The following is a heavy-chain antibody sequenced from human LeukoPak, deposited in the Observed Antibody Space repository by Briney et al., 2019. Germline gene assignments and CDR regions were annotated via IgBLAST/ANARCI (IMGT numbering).Heavy chain of an antibody. D-gene: IGHD3-10*01. CDR1: GFTLSNSA. CDR2: ISGSGGTT. J-gene: IGHJ6*04. Sequence: GGSLRLSCAASGFTLSNSAMTWVRQAPGKGLQWVSGISGSGGTTFYADSVKGRFTVSRDNSKNTLYLQMHSLRAEDTAVYYCARDRCGSGCYYGMDVWGKGTTVTISS. CDR3: ARDRCGSGCYYGMDV. V-gene: IGHV3-23*01.